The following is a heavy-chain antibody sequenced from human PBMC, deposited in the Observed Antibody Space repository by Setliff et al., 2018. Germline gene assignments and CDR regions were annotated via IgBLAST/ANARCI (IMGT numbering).Heavy chain of an antibody. Sequence: SETLSLTCSVSGGSISRSYWTWIRQAPGKGMEWIGYIYRSGTTNYNPSLKSRLSMSVDTSKNEFSLKLSFVTAADTAVYYCARHPSSGSYYGGSIFYFDDWGPESPGHRLL. CDR1: GGSISRSY. CDR2: IYRSGTT. D-gene: IGHD1-26*01. CDR3: ARHPSSGSYYGGSIFYFDD. V-gene: IGHV4-4*09. J-gene: IGHJ4*01.